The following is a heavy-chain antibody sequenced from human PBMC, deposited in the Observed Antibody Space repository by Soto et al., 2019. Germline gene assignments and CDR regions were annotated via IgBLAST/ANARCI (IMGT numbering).Heavy chain of an antibody. CDR1: GGSISDYY. CDR2: IYHTT. J-gene: IGHJ4*02. V-gene: IGHV4-59*01. D-gene: IGHD6-19*01. Sequence: SETLSLTCTVSGGSISDYYWSWIRQPPGKGLEWIGYIYHTTNYNPSLKSRVTISVNTSKNQFSLKVTSVTAADTAVYYCARTSPVAGGFDYWGQGTLVTVSS. CDR3: ARTSPVAGGFDY.